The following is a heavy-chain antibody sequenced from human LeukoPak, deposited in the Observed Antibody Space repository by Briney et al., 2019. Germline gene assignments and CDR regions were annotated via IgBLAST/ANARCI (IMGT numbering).Heavy chain of an antibody. Sequence: SVNVSYTASGSTFTGYYMHSVRQAPGQGLECMGRTNTSSGGTNYAEKYQGSGTMTRDTYISTAYMELSRLRTDDTAVYYCATGAPYYDILAGYSTWGQGTLVTVSS. J-gene: IGHJ4*02. CDR2: TNTSSGGT. CDR1: GSTFTGYY. CDR3: ATGAPYYDILAGYST. D-gene: IGHD3-9*01. V-gene: IGHV1-2*06.